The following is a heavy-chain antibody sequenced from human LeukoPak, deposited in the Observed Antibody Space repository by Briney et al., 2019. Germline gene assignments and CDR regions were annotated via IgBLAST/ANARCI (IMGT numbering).Heavy chain of an antibody. D-gene: IGHD3-22*01. CDR1: GFTLSNAW. J-gene: IGHJ4*02. Sequence: GGSLRLSWAVSGFTLSNAWMGWVRHAPGGGLGWVGRIKSIVDGGTTDYAAPVKGRLPISRHESTNTLYLQMNSLKTEHTAVYYCTTGSSYDSSGYYSGYWGQGTLVTVSS. V-gene: IGHV3-15*01. CDR2: IKSIVDGGTT. CDR3: TTGSSYDSSGYYSGY.